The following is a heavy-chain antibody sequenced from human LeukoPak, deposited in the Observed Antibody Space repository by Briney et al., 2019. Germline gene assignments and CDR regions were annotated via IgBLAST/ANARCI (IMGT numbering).Heavy chain of an antibody. D-gene: IGHD1-26*01. J-gene: IGHJ4*02. CDR1: GYTFTSYG. V-gene: IGHV1-18*01. CDR2: ISAYNGNT. Sequence: ASVKVSCKASGYTFTSYGISWVRQAPGQGLEWMGWISAYNGNTNYAQKLQGRVTMTTDTSTSTAYMELRSLRSDDTAVYYCAKDGLIVGAPAPPFDYWGKGTLVTVSS. CDR3: AKDGLIVGAPAPPFDY.